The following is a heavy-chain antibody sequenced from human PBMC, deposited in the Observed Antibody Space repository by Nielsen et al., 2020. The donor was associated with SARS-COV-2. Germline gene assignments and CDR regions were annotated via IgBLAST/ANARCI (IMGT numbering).Heavy chain of an antibody. CDR1: GGSISSYY. CDR3: AFSSGWYVFDY. D-gene: IGHD6-19*01. V-gene: IGHV4-34*01. CDR2: INHSGST. Sequence: SETLSLTCTVSGGSISSYYWSWIRQPPGKGLEWIGEINHSGSTNYNPSLKSRVTISVDTSKNQFSLKLSSVTAADTAVYYCAFSSGWYVFDYWGQGTLVTVSS. J-gene: IGHJ4*02.